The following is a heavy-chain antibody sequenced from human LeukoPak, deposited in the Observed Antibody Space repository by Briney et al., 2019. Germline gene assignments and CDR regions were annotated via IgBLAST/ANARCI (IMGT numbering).Heavy chain of an antibody. CDR1: GFTFSSYA. Sequence: GGSLRLSCAASGFTFSSYAMSWVRQAPGKGLEWVSAISGSGGSTYYADSVKGRFTIARDNSSNTLYLQMNSLRADDTAVYYCARDREGYNFLWGQGTLVTVSS. V-gene: IGHV3-23*01. J-gene: IGHJ4*02. CDR2: ISGSGGST. D-gene: IGHD5-24*01. CDR3: ARDREGYNFL.